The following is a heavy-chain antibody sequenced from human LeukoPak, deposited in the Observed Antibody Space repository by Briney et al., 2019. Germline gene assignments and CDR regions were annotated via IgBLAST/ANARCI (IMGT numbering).Heavy chain of an antibody. Sequence: PSETLSLTCTVSGGSISSGDYYWSWIRQPPGKGLEWIGYIYYSGSTYYNPSLTSRVTISVDTSKNQFSLKLSSVTAADTAVYYCAREAGYYDKAFDYWGQGTLVTVSS. V-gene: IGHV4-30-4*08. CDR1: GGSISSGDYY. CDR3: AREAGYYDKAFDY. J-gene: IGHJ4*02. D-gene: IGHD3-22*01. CDR2: IYYSGST.